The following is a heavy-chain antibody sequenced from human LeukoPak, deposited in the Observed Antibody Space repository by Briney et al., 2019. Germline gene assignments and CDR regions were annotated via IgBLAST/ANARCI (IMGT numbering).Heavy chain of an antibody. Sequence: ASVTVSCKASGFTFTSYDINWVRQATGQGLEWMGWMNPNSGNTGYAQKFQGRLTMTRNTSITTAYMELSSLRSEDTAVYYCARGGRGSFRGNYWGQGTLVTVSS. D-gene: IGHD1-26*01. CDR2: MNPNSGNT. V-gene: IGHV1-8*01. CDR1: GFTFTSYD. CDR3: ARGGRGSFRGNY. J-gene: IGHJ4*02.